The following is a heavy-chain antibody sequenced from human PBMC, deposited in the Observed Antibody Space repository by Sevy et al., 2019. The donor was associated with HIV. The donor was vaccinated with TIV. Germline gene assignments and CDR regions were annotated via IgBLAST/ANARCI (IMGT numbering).Heavy chain of an antibody. Sequence: GGSLRLSCAASGFTFSTYGMHWVRQAPGKGLEWLAVIWFDGSNEYYADSVKGRFTISRDIAKNTLHLQMNSLRAEDTAVYYCARPRANYVDHYFFYAMDVLGQGTTVTVSS. V-gene: IGHV3-33*01. J-gene: IGHJ6*02. CDR3: ARPRANYVDHYFFYAMDV. CDR1: GFTFSTYG. D-gene: IGHD4-17*01. CDR2: IWFDGSNE.